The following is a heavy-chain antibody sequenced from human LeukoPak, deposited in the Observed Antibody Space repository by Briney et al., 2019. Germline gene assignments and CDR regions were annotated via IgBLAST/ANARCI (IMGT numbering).Heavy chain of an antibody. CDR1: GGTFNSYA. D-gene: IGHD2-15*01. CDR3: ASSGYCSGGSCYSELDY. Sequence: SVKVSCKASGGTFNSYAISWVRQAPGQGLEWMGGIIPIFGTANYAQKFQGRVTITADESTSTAYMELSSLRSEDTAVYYCASSGYCSGGSCYSELDYWGQGTLVTVSS. CDR2: IIPIFGTA. V-gene: IGHV1-69*13. J-gene: IGHJ4*02.